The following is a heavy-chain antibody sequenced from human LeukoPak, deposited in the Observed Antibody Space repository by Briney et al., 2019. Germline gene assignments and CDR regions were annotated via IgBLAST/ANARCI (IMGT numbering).Heavy chain of an antibody. CDR3: ARSRDPDSGSPDYY. Sequence: SVRVSCKASGGTFSSYAISWVRQAPGQGLGWMGGIIPIFGTANYAQKFQGRVTITTDESTSTAYMELSSLRSEDTAVYYCARSRDPDSGSPDYYWGQGTLVTVSS. V-gene: IGHV1-69*05. CDR2: IIPIFGTA. J-gene: IGHJ4*02. CDR1: GGTFSSYA. D-gene: IGHD1-26*01.